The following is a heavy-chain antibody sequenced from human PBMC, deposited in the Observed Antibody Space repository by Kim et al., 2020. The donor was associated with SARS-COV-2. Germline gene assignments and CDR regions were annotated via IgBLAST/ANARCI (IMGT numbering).Heavy chain of an antibody. Sequence: SETLSLTCTVSGGSISSSSYYWGWIRQPPGKGLEWIGSIYYSGSTYYNPSLKSRVTISVDTSKNQFSLKLSSVTAADTAVYYCVRHVRGRYFGRWFDPWGQGTLVTVSS. CDR1: GGSISSSSYY. CDR3: VRHVRGRYFGRWFDP. V-gene: IGHV4-39*01. J-gene: IGHJ5*02. D-gene: IGHD3-9*01. CDR2: IYYSGST.